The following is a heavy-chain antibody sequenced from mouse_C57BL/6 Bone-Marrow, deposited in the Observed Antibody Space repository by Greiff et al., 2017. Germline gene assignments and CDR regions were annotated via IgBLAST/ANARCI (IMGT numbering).Heavy chain of an antibody. CDR3: ARRWDVHFDY. J-gene: IGHJ2*01. D-gene: IGHD4-1*01. CDR2: IYPGGGYT. CDR1: GYTFTNYW. Sequence: VQLQQSGAELVRPGTSVKMSCKASGYTFTNYWIGWAKQRPGHGLEWIGDIYPGGGYTNYNEKFKGKATLTADKSSSPAYMQFSSLTSEDSAIYYCARRWDVHFDYWGQGTTLTVSS. V-gene: IGHV1-63*01.